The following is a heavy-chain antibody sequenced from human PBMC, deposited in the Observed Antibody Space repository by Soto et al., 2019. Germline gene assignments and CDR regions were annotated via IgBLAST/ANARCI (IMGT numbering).Heavy chain of an antibody. Sequence: QVTLKESGPVLVKPTETLTLTCTVSGFSLSNARMGVSWIRQPPGKALEWLAHIFSNDEKSYSTSLKSRLTISKDTSISQVVLTMTNMDPVDTATYYCARNLYDDISGYYHDYWGQGTLVTVSS. CDR3: ARNLYDDISGYYHDY. J-gene: IGHJ4*02. CDR1: GFSLSNARMG. CDR2: IFSNDEK. V-gene: IGHV2-26*01. D-gene: IGHD3-22*01.